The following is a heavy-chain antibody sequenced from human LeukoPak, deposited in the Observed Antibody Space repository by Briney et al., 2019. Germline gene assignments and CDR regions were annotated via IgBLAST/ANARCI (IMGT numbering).Heavy chain of an antibody. V-gene: IGHV3-21*01. CDR2: VSSIIYYI. CDR1: GFTFSSHD. D-gene: IGHD3-10*01. Sequence: GGALRLSCLGSGFTFSSHDMDWVRQAPGEGLEWVSSVSSIIYYIYYADSLKGRFTIFLDNAQKSLYLQMNSLRAEDTAVYYCARVSYRKSYRWFDPWGQGTQVTVSS. J-gene: IGHJ5*02. CDR3: ARVSYRKSYRWFDP.